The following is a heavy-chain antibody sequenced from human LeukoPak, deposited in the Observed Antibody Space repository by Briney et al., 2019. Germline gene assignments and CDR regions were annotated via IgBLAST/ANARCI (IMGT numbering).Heavy chain of an antibody. J-gene: IGHJ4*02. Sequence: GGTLRLSCTTSGFNFSIYPMTWVRQAPGKGLEWVSAISGSGGSTYYADSVKGRFTISRDNAKNSLYLQMNSLRAEDTAVYYCARGVYDFWSGYHLDYWGQGTLVTVSS. D-gene: IGHD3-3*01. V-gene: IGHV3-23*01. CDR3: ARGVYDFWSGYHLDY. CDR1: GFNFSIYP. CDR2: ISGSGGST.